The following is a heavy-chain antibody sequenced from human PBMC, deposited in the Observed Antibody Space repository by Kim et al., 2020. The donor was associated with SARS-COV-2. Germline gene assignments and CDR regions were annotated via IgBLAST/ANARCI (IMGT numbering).Heavy chain of an antibody. CDR3: ARRRRVAAAGHPGYYYYGMDV. CDR2: IYYSGST. Sequence: SETLSLTCTVSGGSISSSSYYWGWIRQPPGKGLEWIGSIYYSGSTYYNPSLKSRVTISVDTSKNQFSLKLSSVTAADTAVYYCARRRRVAAAGHPGYYYYGMDVWGQGTTVTVSS. CDR1: GGSISSSSYY. D-gene: IGHD6-13*01. J-gene: IGHJ6*02. V-gene: IGHV4-39*01.